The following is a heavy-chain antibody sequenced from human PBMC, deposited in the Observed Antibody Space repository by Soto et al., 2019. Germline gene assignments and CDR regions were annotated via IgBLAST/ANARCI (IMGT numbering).Heavy chain of an antibody. D-gene: IGHD3-9*01. CDR3: AGRTDYDILTGYYKGYFQH. CDR2: ISAYNGNT. V-gene: IGHV1-18*01. CDR1: GYTFTSYG. J-gene: IGHJ1*01. Sequence: ASVKVSCKASGYTFTSYGISWVRQAPGQGLEWMGWISAYNGNTNYAQKLQGRVTMTTDTSTSTAYMELRSLRSDDTAVYYCAGRTDYDILTGYYKGYFQHWGQGTLVTVSS.